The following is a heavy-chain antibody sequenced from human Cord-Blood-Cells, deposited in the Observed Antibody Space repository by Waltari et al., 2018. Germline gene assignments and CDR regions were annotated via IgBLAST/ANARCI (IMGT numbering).Heavy chain of an antibody. V-gene: IGHV3-7*01. J-gene: IGHJ4*02. CDR2: IKQDGSEK. Sequence: AASGFTFSSYWMSWVRQAPGKGLEWVANIKQDGSEKYYVDSVKGRFTISRDNAKKSLYLQVNSLRGEDTAVYYCGRESGGGGDCYDYWGQGTLVTVSS. CDR3: GRESGGGGDCYDY. D-gene: IGHD2-21*01. CDR1: GFTFSSYW.